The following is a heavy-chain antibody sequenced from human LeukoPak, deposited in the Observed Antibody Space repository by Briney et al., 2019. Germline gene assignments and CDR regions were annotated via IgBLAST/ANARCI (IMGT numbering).Heavy chain of an antibody. CDR2: IYHSGST. CDR1: RGSISSGYY. Sequence: SETLSLTCTVSRGSISSGYYWGWIRQPPGKGLEWIGTIYHSGSTYYNPSLKSRVTISVDTSKNQFSLKLSSVTAADTAVYYCARGIVGATMGGLSLDYWGPGTLVTVSS. CDR3: ARGIVGATMGGLSLDY. V-gene: IGHV4-38-2*02. D-gene: IGHD1-26*01. J-gene: IGHJ4*02.